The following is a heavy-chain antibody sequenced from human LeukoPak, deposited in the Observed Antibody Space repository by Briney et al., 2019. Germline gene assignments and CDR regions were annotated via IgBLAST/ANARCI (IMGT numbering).Heavy chain of an antibody. CDR1: GGTFSSYA. V-gene: IGHV1-69*01. CDR2: IIPIFGTA. J-gene: IGHJ4*02. CDR3: AVAEGIVATISGFAYYFDY. Sequence: SVKVSCKASGGTFSSYAISWARQAPGQGLEWMGGIIPIFGTANYAQKFQGRVTITADESTSTAYMELSSLRSEDTAVYYCAVAEGIVATISGFAYYFDYWGQGTLVTVSS. D-gene: IGHD5-12*01.